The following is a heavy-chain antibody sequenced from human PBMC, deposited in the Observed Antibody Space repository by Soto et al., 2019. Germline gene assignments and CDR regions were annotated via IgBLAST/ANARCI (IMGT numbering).Heavy chain of an antibody. Sequence: QVQLVESGGGVVQPGQSLRLFCTASGFPFSRFGMHWVRQAPGKGLEWLSVISDDGSQKYYGDSVKGRFTISKDNSKSTLYLQMNSLNAEDTAVYWCAKAGASGRFAYYGMDVWGQGTTVTVSS. D-gene: IGHD3-10*01. J-gene: IGHJ6*02. CDR3: AKAGASGRFAYYGMDV. V-gene: IGHV3-30*18. CDR1: GFPFSRFG. CDR2: ISDDGSQK.